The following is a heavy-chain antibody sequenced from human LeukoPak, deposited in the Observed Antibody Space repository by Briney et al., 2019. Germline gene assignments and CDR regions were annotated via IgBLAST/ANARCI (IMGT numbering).Heavy chain of an antibody. V-gene: IGHV4-39*01. CDR2: IDYTGTT. J-gene: IGHJ4*02. Sequence: SETLSLTCSVFGDSISNNFYYWGWIRQTPGKGLAWIASIDYTGTTYYNPSFKSRVSISMDTSKNQFSLRLTSVTAADTAVYYCARQTGSGLFILPGGQGTLVTVSS. CDR3: ARQTGSGLFILP. D-gene: IGHD3/OR15-3a*01. CDR1: GDSISNNFYY.